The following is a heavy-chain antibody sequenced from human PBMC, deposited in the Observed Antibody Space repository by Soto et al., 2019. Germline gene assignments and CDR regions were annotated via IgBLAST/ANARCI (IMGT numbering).Heavy chain of an antibody. CDR3: AGIYSGSPGGTLRY. Sequence: QVQLQESGPGLVKPSQTLSLPCTISGGSISSGGYYWSWIRQHPGKGLEWIGYIYYSVSTYYNPALKRRVTVSVDTSKNQFSLKLSSVTAADTAVYYCAGIYSGSPGGTLRYWGQGNLVTVSS. CDR1: GGSISSGGYY. J-gene: IGHJ4*02. V-gene: IGHV4-31*03. CDR2: IYYSVST. D-gene: IGHD1-26*01.